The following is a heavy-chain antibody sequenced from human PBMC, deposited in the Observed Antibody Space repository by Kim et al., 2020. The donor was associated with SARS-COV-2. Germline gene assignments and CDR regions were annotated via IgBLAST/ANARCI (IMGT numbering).Heavy chain of an antibody. Sequence: ASVKVSCKASGYTFTSYGISWVRQAPGQGLEWMGWISAYNGNTNYAQKLQGRVTMTTDTSTSTAYMELRSLRSDDTAVYYCARASKELLWFGELSFDPWGQGTLVTVSS. J-gene: IGHJ5*02. V-gene: IGHV1-18*04. CDR3: ARASKELLWFGELSFDP. D-gene: IGHD3-10*01. CDR2: ISAYNGNT. CDR1: GYTFTSYG.